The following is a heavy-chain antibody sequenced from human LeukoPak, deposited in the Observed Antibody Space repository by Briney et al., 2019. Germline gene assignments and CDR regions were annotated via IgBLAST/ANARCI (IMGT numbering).Heavy chain of an antibody. J-gene: IGHJ4*02. CDR2: IYSGGST. CDR1: GFTFSSYG. D-gene: IGHD1-26*01. Sequence: GGSLRLSCAASGFTFSSYGMHWVRQAPGKGLEWVSVIYSGGSTYYADSVKGRFTISRDNSKNTLYLQMNSLRAEDTAVYYCARGVGSGSRLRAGDYWGQGTLVTVSS. V-gene: IGHV3-53*01. CDR3: ARGVGSGSRLRAGDY.